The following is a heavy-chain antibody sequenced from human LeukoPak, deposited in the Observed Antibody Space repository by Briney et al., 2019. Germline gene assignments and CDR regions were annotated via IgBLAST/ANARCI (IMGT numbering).Heavy chain of an antibody. J-gene: IGHJ4*02. D-gene: IGHD3-10*01. Sequence: RGSLRLSCAASGFTFSSYVMNWVRQAPGKGLEWVSAISGSGGSTYYADSVKGRFTTSRDNSKNTLYLQMKSLRADDTAVYHCAKDDGSGTTDYWGQGTLVTVSS. V-gene: IGHV3-23*01. CDR2: ISGSGGST. CDR1: GFTFSSYV. CDR3: AKDDGSGTTDY.